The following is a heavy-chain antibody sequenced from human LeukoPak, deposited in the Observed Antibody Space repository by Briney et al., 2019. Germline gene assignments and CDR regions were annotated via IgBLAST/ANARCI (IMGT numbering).Heavy chain of an antibody. D-gene: IGHD6-13*01. Sequence: PGGSLRLSCAGSGFIFNNYAMHWVRQPPGKGLEWVSGISWNSGSIDYADSVKGRFTISRDNALNSPYLQMNSLRAEDTAIYYCARSIPYGTTWYGRSDYWGQGTLVTVSS. J-gene: IGHJ4*02. CDR3: ARSIPYGTTWYGRSDY. V-gene: IGHV3-9*01. CDR2: ISWNSGSI. CDR1: GFIFNNYA.